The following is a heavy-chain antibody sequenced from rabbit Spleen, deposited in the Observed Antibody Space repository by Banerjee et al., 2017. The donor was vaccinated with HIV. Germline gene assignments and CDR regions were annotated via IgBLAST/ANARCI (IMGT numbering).Heavy chain of an antibody. D-gene: IGHD7-1*01. J-gene: IGHJ6*01. CDR1: GLDFSSSYW. CDR3: ARALSTDNIFYHGGMDL. CDR2: IYGSGTT. Sequence: QEQLVEYGGDLVQPEGSLTLTCKASGLDFSSSYWIFWVRQAPGKGLEWIAWIYGSGTTYYTNWAKGRFTISRTSSTTVTLQMTSLTAADTATYFCARALSTDNIFYHGGMDLWGPGTLVTVS. V-gene: IGHV1S45*01.